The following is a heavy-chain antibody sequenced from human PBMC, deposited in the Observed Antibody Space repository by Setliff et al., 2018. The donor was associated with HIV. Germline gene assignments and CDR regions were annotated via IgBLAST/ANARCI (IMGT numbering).Heavy chain of an antibody. J-gene: IGHJ3*02. Sequence: GASVKVSCKASGYIFTTYTMHWVRQAPGQRLEWMGWINIGNGNTKYSQEFQGRVTITRDTSASTGYMELSSLRSEEMAVYYCARAAGLHTMWGKAGGGFDIWGQGTMVTVSS. CDR1: GYIFTTYT. D-gene: IGHD3-16*01. CDR3: ARAAGLHTMWGKAGGGFDI. V-gene: IGHV1-3*03. CDR2: INIGNGNT.